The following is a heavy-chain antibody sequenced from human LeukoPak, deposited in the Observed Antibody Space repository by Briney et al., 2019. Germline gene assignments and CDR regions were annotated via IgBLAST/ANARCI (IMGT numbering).Heavy chain of an antibody. Sequence: GGSLRLSCAASGFTFSSYGMHWVRQAPGKGLEWVAFIRYDGSNKYYADSVKGRFTISRDNSKNTLYLQMNSLRAEDTAVYYCAKENYCSGGSCYRSSRLRGAFDIWGQGTMVIVSS. CDR1: GFTFSSYG. D-gene: IGHD2-15*01. V-gene: IGHV3-30*02. J-gene: IGHJ3*02. CDR3: AKENYCSGGSCYRSSRLRGAFDI. CDR2: IRYDGSNK.